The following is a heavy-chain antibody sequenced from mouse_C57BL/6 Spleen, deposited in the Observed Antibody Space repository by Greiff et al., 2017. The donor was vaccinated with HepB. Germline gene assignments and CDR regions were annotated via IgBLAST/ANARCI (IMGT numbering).Heavy chain of an antibody. V-gene: IGHV1-69*01. CDR1: GYTFTSYW. CDR3: AMYGSSTFDY. J-gene: IGHJ2*01. D-gene: IGHD1-1*01. CDR2: IDPSDSYT. Sequence: VKLQQPGAELVMPGASVKLSCKASGYTFTSYWMHWVKQRPGQGLEWIGEIDPSDSYTNYNQKFKGKSTLTVDKSSSTAYMQLSSLTSEDSAVYYCAMYGSSTFDYWGQGTTLTVSS.